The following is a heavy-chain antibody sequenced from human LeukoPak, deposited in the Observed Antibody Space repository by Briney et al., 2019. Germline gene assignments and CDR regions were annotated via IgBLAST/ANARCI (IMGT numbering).Heavy chain of an antibody. CDR1: GFTFSSYS. Sequence: PGGSLRLSCAASGFTFSSYSMNWVRQAPGKGLEWVSSISSSSSYIYYADSVKGRFTISRDNAKNSLYLQMNSLRAEDTAVYYCASHRPNMCDWLLNWFDPWGQGTLVTVSS. CDR2: ISSSSSYI. CDR3: ASHRPNMCDWLLNWFDP. D-gene: IGHD3-9*01. V-gene: IGHV3-21*01. J-gene: IGHJ5*02.